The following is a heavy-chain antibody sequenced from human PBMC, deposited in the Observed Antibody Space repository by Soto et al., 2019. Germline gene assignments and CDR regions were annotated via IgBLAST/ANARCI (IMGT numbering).Heavy chain of an antibody. CDR2: IYYSGST. Sequence: SQTLSLTCTVSGGSISSYYWSWIRQPPGKGLEWIGYIYYSGSTNYNPSLKSRVTISVDTSKNQFSLKLSSVTAADTAVYYCARHLTFGELFPFDYWGQGTLVTVSS. V-gene: IGHV4-59*08. CDR1: GGSISSYY. J-gene: IGHJ4*02. D-gene: IGHD3-10*01. CDR3: ARHLTFGELFPFDY.